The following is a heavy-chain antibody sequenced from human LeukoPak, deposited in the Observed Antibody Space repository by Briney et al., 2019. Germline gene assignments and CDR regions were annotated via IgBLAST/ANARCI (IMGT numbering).Heavy chain of an antibody. Sequence: TLSLTCAVSGGSISSGGYSWSWIRQPPGKGLEWIGYIYYSGSTYYNPSLKSRVTISVDTSKNQFSLKLSSVTAADTAVYYCASAPLRFDAFDIWGQGTMVTVSS. J-gene: IGHJ3*02. V-gene: IGHV4-30-4*07. CDR3: ASAPLRFDAFDI. D-gene: IGHD4-17*01. CDR1: GGSISSGGYS. CDR2: IYYSGST.